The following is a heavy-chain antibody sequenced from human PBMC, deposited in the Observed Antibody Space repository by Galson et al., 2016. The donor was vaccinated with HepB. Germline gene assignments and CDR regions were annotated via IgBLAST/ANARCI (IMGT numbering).Heavy chain of an antibody. CDR1: GDSVSSNSVV. V-gene: IGHV6-1*01. CDR3: ARGLIALQRNFFDY. CDR2: TYYRSKWFN. J-gene: IGHJ4*02. Sequence: CAISGDSVSSNSVVWNWIGQSPSRGLEWLGRTYYRSKWFNEYADSVKSRITINADTSMNHFSLLLNSVTPEDTAVYYCARGLIALQRNFFDYWGQGTLVTVSS. D-gene: IGHD3-16*02.